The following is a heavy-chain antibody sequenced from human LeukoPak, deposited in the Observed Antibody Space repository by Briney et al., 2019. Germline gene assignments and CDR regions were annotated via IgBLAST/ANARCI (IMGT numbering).Heavy chain of an antibody. CDR3: ARDRDYYGHMDV. J-gene: IGHJ6*04. V-gene: IGHV4-59*01. CDR1: GGSISSYY. Sequence: SETLSLTCTVSGGSISSYYWSWIRQPPGKGLEWIGYIYYSGSTNYNPSLKSRVTISVDTSKNQFSLKLSSVTAADTAVYYCARDRDYYGHMDVWGKGTTVTIS. CDR2: IYYSGST. D-gene: IGHD3-10*01.